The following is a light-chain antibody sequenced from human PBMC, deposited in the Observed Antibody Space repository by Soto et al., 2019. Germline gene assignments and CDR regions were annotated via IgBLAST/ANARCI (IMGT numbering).Light chain of an antibody. Sequence: QSVLTQPPSVSAAPGQRVTISCSGSNSNIGKNYVSWYQQLPGTAPKLLIYDNDKRPSGIPDRFSGSKSGTSATLGITGLQTGDEADYYCGTWDNSLSALFGGGTKLTVL. CDR3: GTWDNSLSAL. V-gene: IGLV1-51*01. CDR1: NSNIGKNY. J-gene: IGLJ2*01. CDR2: DND.